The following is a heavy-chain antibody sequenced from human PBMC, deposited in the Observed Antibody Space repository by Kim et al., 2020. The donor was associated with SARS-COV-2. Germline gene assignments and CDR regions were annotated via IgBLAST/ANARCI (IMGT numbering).Heavy chain of an antibody. CDR2: ISYDGSNK. J-gene: IGHJ4*02. CDR3: AKHGLLRFPGGFDY. D-gene: IGHD3-3*01. Sequence: GGSLRLSCAASGFTFSSYAMHWVRQAPGKGLEWVAVISYDGSNKYYADSVKGRFTISRDNSKNTLYLQMNSLRAEDTAMYYCAKHGLLRFPGGFDYWGQG. V-gene: IGHV3-30*18. CDR1: GFTFSSYA.